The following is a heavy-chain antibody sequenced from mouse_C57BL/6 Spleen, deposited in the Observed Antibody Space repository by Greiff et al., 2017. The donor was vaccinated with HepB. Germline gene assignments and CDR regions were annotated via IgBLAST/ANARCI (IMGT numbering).Heavy chain of an antibody. CDR2: IYPGDGDT. Sequence: VKLVESGPELVKPGASVKISCKASGYAFSSSWMNWVKQRPGKGLEWIGRIYPGDGDTNYNGKFKGKATLTADKSSSTAYMQLSSLTSEDSAVYFCARDSSDYYLDYWGQGTTLTVSS. CDR1: GYAFSSSW. J-gene: IGHJ2*01. V-gene: IGHV1-82*01. CDR3: ARDSSDYYLDY. D-gene: IGHD3-2*02.